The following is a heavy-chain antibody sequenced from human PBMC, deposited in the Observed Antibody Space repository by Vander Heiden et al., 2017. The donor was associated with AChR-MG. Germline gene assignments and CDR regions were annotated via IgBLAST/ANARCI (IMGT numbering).Heavy chain of an antibody. J-gene: IGHJ3*02. V-gene: IGHV1-69*01. CDR3: ARDYDSSGPINNDAFDI. D-gene: IGHD3-22*01. Sequence: VRQAPGQGLEWMGGIIPIFGTANYAQKFQGRVTITADESTSTAYMELSSLRSEDTAVYYCARDYDSSGPINNDAFDIWGQGTMVTVSS. CDR2: IIPIFGTA.